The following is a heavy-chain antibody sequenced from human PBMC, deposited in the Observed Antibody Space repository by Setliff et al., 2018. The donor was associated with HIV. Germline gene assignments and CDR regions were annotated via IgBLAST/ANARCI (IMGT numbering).Heavy chain of an antibody. CDR1: GGSISSHY. CDR2: ISSSRRT. CDR3: ARHISSYYYGADTYGGFDP. Sequence: KASETLSLTCTVSGGSISSHYWSWIRQPPGKGLEWIGYISSSRRTSYNPSLKSRVTMSLDTSKNQYSLKVNSVTAADTAVYYCARHISSYYYGADTYGGFDPWGQGTLVTVSS. V-gene: IGHV4-59*08. J-gene: IGHJ5*02. D-gene: IGHD3-10*01.